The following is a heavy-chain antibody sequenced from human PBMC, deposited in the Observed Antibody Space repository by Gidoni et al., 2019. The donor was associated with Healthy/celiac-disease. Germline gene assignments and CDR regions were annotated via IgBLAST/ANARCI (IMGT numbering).Heavy chain of an antibody. J-gene: IGHJ6*02. CDR3: ASGITGTTPYYYGMDV. CDR2: ISYDGRNK. V-gene: IGHV3-30*04. D-gene: IGHD1-7*01. Sequence: QVQLVESGGGVVQPGRSLRLSCAASGFTLSSKAMHWVRQAPGKGLEVVAVISYDGRNKYYADSVKGRFTISRDNSKNTLYLQMNSLRAEDTAVYYCASGITGTTPYYYGMDVWGQGTTVTVSS. CDR1: GFTLSSKA.